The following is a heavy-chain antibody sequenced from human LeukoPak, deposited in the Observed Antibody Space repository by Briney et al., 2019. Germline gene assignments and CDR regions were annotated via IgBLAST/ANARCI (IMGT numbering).Heavy chain of an antibody. J-gene: IGHJ4*02. D-gene: IGHD5-12*01. CDR2: VRNDGSNE. CDR3: AKESDSGYHSEGPKN. V-gene: IGHV3-30*02. Sequence: GGSLRLSCAASGFVLSDYVMHWGRQAPGKGLEWVAFVRNDGSNEYYVGSVKGRFTISRDKSKNTLYLQMNSLRVEDTAVYSCAKESDSGYHSEGPKNWGLGTLVTVSS. CDR1: GFVLSDYV.